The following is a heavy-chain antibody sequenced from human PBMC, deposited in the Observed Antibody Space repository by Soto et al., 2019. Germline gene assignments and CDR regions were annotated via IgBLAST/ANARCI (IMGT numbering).Heavy chain of an antibody. CDR2: INPYNGNT. J-gene: IGHJ6*02. Sequence: GASVKVSCKASGYTFTGYYMHWVRQAPGQGLEWMGWINPYNGNTNYAQKLQGRVTMTTDTSTSTAYMELRSLRSDDTAVYYCARDPYDFWSGYKLRDYYYGMDVWGQGTTVTVSS. V-gene: IGHV1-18*04. CDR1: GYTFTGYY. D-gene: IGHD3-3*01. CDR3: ARDPYDFWSGYKLRDYYYGMDV.